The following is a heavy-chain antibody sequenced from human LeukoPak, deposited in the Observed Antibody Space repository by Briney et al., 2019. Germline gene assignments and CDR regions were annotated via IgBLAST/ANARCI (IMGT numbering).Heavy chain of an antibody. CDR2: INHSGST. V-gene: IGHV4-34*01. CDR3: ARGYYDILTGYYNDY. D-gene: IGHD3-9*01. J-gene: IGHJ4*02. CDR1: GGSFSGYY. Sequence: SETLSLTCAVYGGSFSGYYWSWIRQPPGKGLERIGEINHSGSTNYNPSLKSRVTISVDTSKNQFSLKLSSVTAADTAVYYCARGYYDILTGYYNDYWGQGTLVTVSS.